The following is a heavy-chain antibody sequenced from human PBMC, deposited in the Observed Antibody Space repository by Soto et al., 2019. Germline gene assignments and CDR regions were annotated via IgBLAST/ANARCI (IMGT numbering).Heavy chain of an antibody. CDR3: ARDCSGGSCSPGMDV. D-gene: IGHD2-15*01. CDR2: ISSSGYI. V-gene: IGHV3-21*01. CDR1: GFNFNSYT. Sequence: GGSLRLSCAASGFNFNSYTINWVRQAPWKRLEWLSSISSSGYIFSTDSVRGRFTISRDNAKNSVYLQINSLRAEDTAVYFCARDCSGGSCSPGMDVWGQGTTVTVSS. J-gene: IGHJ6*02.